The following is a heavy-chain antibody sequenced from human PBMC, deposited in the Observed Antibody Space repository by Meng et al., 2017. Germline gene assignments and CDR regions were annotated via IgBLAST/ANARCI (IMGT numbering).Heavy chain of an antibody. Sequence: LSLTCTVSGGSISSSSYYWGWIRQPPGKGLEWVSYISSSGSTIYYADSVKGRFTISRDNAKNSLYLQMNSLRAEDTAVYYCASGDGMDVWGQGTTVTVSS. D-gene: IGHD3-10*01. CDR2: ISSSGSTI. CDR3: ASGDGMDV. CDR1: GGSISSSSYY. V-gene: IGHV3-11*01. J-gene: IGHJ6*02.